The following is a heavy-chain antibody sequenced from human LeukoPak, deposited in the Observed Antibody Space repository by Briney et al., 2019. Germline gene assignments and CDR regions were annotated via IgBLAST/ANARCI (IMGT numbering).Heavy chain of an antibody. CDR1: GFTFSDYY. J-gene: IGHJ4*02. V-gene: IGHV3-11*05. CDR3: ARDYDILTGYFRGGFDY. Sequence: GGSLRLSRAASGFTFSDYYMSWIRQAPGKGLEWISYITSSSSDTNYADSVKGRFTISRDNAKKSLYLQMNSLRAEDTAVYYCARDYDILTGYFRGGFDYWGQGTLVTVSS. CDR2: ITSSSSDT. D-gene: IGHD3-9*01.